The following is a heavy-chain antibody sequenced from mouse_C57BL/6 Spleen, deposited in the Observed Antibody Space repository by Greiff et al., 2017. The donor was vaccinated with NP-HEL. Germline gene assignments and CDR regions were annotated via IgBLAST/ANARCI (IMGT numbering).Heavy chain of an antibody. Sequence: EVQGVESGGGLVQPKGSLKLSCAASGFSFNTYAMNWVRQAPGKGVEWVARIRSKSNNYATYYADSGKDRFTISRDDSESMLYLQMNNLKTEDTAMYYCVRDNYLCDYWGQGTTLTVSA. CDR2: IRSKSNNYAT. J-gene: IGHJ2*01. V-gene: IGHV10-1*01. CDR3: VRDNYLCDY. D-gene: IGHD1-3*01. CDR1: GFSFNTYA.